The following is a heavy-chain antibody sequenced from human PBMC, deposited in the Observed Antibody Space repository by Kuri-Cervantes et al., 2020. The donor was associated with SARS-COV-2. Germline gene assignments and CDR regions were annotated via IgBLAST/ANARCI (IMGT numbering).Heavy chain of an antibody. Sequence: GESLKISCAASGFAFSNFAMSWVRQAPGKGLEWVSAISGSSGSTYYADSVKGRFTISRDSSKNTLYLQMNSLRAEDTAVYYCAREERAAAGPGDYWGQGTLVTVSS. CDR3: AREERAAAGPGDY. D-gene: IGHD6-13*01. CDR1: GFAFSNFA. J-gene: IGHJ4*02. CDR2: ISGSSGST. V-gene: IGHV3-23*01.